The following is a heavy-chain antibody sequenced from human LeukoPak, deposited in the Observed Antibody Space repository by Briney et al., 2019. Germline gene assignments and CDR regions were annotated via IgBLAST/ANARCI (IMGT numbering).Heavy chain of an antibody. J-gene: IGHJ4*02. V-gene: IGHV3-48*01. CDR1: GFTFSSYS. CDR2: ISGGSTSI. Sequence: GGSPRLSCAASGFTFSSYSMNWVRQAPGKGLEWVSYISGGSTSIYYGDSVKGRFTISRDNAKNSLYLQMNSLRVEDTAVYYCARDGAATGPDFDYWGQGTLVTVSS. CDR3: ARDGAATGPDFDY. D-gene: IGHD6-13*01.